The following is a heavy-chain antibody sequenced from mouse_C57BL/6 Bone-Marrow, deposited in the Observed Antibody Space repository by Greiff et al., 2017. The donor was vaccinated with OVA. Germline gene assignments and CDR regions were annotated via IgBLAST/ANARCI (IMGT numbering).Heavy chain of an antibody. CDR1: GYTFTSYW. D-gene: IGHD1-1*01. CDR3: ARRGSSYGYFDY. J-gene: IGHJ2*01. V-gene: IGHV1-55*01. Sequence: QVQLQQSGAELVKPGASVKMSCKASGYTFTSYWITWVKQRPGQGLEWIGDIYPGSGSTNYNEKFKSKATLTVDTSSSTAYMQLSSLTSEDSAVYYCARRGSSYGYFDYWGQGTTLTVSS. CDR2: IYPGSGST.